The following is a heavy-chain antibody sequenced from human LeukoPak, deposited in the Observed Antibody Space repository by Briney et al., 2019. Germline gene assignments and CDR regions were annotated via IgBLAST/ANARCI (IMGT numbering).Heavy chain of an antibody. CDR3: TRGSIAYYYMDV. CDR1: GGSISSSSYY. Sequence: SETLSLTCTVSGGSISSSSYYWSWIRQPAGKGLEWIGRIDTSGSTNYNPSLKSRVTISVDTSKNQFSLKLSSVAAADTAVYYCTRGSIAYYYMDVWGKGTTVTISS. J-gene: IGHJ6*03. V-gene: IGHV4-61*02. CDR2: IDTSGST. D-gene: IGHD3-22*01.